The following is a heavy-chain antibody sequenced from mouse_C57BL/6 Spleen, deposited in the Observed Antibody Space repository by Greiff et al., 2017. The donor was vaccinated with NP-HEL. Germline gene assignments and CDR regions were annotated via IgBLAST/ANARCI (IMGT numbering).Heavy chain of an antibody. Sequence: DVMLVESGGGLVKPGGSLKLSCAASGFTFSDYGMHWVRQAPEKGLEWVAYISSGSSTIYYADTVKGRFTISRDNAKNTLFLQMTSLRSEDTAMYYCASDYYGSSYWYFDVWGTGTTVTVSS. V-gene: IGHV5-17*01. CDR3: ASDYYGSSYWYFDV. J-gene: IGHJ1*03. D-gene: IGHD1-1*01. CDR1: GFTFSDYG. CDR2: ISSGSSTI.